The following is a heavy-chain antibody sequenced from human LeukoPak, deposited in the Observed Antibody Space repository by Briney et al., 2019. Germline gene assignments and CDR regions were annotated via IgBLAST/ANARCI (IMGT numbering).Heavy chain of an antibody. CDR2: IYYSGST. CDR1: GGSISSYY. D-gene: IGHD3-22*01. V-gene: IGHV4-59*01. CDR3: ARYYYDSSGYYYGYFDY. J-gene: IGHJ4*02. Sequence: SETLSLTCTVSGGSISSYYWSWIRQPPGKGLEWIGYIYYSGSTNYNPSLKSRVTISVDTSKNQFPLKLSSVTAADTAVYYCARYYYDSSGYYYGYFDYWGQGTLVTVSS.